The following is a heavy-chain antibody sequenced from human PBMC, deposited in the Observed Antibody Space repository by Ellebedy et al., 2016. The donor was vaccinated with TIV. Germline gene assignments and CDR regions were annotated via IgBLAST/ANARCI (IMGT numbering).Heavy chain of an antibody. J-gene: IGHJ5*02. Sequence: SETLSLTXTVSNGSVSSSGYYWSWIRQSPGKGLEWIGFSYYSGITFYNPSLKSRVSISVDTSKNQFSLKLTSVTAADTAVYYCAMHFSRAFNPWGQGTLVTVSS. CDR1: NGSVSSSGYY. CDR2: SYYSGIT. V-gene: IGHV4-61*08. CDR3: AMHFSRAFNP.